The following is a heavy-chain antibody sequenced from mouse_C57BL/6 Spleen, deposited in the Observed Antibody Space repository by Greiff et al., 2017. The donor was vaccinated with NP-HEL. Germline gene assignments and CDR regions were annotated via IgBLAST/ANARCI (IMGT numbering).Heavy chain of an antibody. CDR3: ASDTTVVGPYAMDY. CDR1: GYTFTSYW. CDR2: IDPNSGGT. D-gene: IGHD1-1*01. J-gene: IGHJ4*01. Sequence: QVQLQQPGAELVKPGASVKLSCKVSGYTFTSYWMHWVKQRPGRGLEWIGRIDPNSGGTKYNEKFKSKATLTVDKPSSTAYMQLSSLTSEDSAVYYCASDTTVVGPYAMDYWGQGTSVTVS. V-gene: IGHV1-72*01.